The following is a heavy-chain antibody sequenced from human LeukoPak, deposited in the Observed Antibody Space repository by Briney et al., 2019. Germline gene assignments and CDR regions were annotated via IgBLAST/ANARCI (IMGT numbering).Heavy chain of an antibody. J-gene: IGHJ4*02. CDR3: ARRRYCSSTSCQTYYDFWSGPQGGIFDY. D-gene: IGHD2-2*01. Sequence: SETLSLTCTVSGGSISSYYWSWIRQPAGKGLEWIGRIYTSGSTNYNPSLKSRVTMSVDTSKNQFSLKLSSVTAADTAVYYCARRRYCSSTSCQTYYDFWSGPQGGIFDYWGQGTLVTVSS. CDR2: IYTSGST. V-gene: IGHV4-4*07. CDR1: GGSISSYY.